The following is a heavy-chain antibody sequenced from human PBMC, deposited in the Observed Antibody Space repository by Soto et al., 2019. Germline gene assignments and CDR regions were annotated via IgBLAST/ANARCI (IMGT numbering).Heavy chain of an antibody. CDR3: AEAEGGIVLVPADYYYGMDV. CDR1: GGTFSSYA. CDR2: IIPIFGTA. Sequence: QVQLVQSGAEVKKPGSSVKVSCKASGGTFSSYAISWVRQAPGQGLEWMGGIIPIFGTANYAQKFQGRVTITADESTSTAHMELSSLRSEYTAVYSCAEAEGGIVLVPADYYYGMDVWGKGTTVTVSS. V-gene: IGHV1-69*12. D-gene: IGHD2-2*01. J-gene: IGHJ6*04.